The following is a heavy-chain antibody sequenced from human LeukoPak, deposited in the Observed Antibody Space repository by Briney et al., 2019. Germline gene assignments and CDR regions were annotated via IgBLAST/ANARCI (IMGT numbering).Heavy chain of an antibody. CDR1: GGTFSRHA. CDR3: ARDLYERDSSGHYGGGFDY. V-gene: IGHV1-69*13. D-gene: IGHD3-22*01. Sequence: GASVNVSCKAHGGTFSRHAISWVRQAPGQGLGWMGGIIPMLGTSDLAQKFQGRLTITADESTNTAYMELRNLRSEDTAVYYCARDLYERDSSGHYGGGFDYWGQGTLVAVSS. J-gene: IGHJ4*02. CDR2: IIPMLGTS.